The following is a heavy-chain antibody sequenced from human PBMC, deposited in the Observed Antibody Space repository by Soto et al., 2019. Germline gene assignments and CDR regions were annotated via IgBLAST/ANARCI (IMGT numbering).Heavy chain of an antibody. CDR3: ARDGRKYSSGYNNWFDP. V-gene: IGHV1-69*01. D-gene: IGHD3-22*01. CDR1: GGTFISYA. J-gene: IGHJ5*02. Sequence: QVQLVQSGAEVTKPGSSVKVSCKASGGTFISYAISWVRQAPGQGLEWMGGIIPIFGTANSAQKFQGRVTSTADESTSTAYMELSSLRSEDTAVYYCARDGRKYSSGYNNWFDPWGQGTLVTVSS. CDR2: IIPIFGTA.